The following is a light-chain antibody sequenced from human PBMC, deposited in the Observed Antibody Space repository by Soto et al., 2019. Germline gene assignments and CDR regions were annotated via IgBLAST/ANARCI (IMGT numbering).Light chain of an antibody. CDR3: SSYTSNTTWV. CDR1: TSDVGDYNS. Sequence: QSALTQPASVSGSPGRSITISCTATTSDVGDYNSVSWYQQHPGKAPKLMIYEVSNRPSGVSDRFSGSKSGSTASLTISGLQAEDEADSYCSSYTSNTTWVVGGGTQLTVL. V-gene: IGLV2-14*01. J-gene: IGLJ3*02. CDR2: EVS.